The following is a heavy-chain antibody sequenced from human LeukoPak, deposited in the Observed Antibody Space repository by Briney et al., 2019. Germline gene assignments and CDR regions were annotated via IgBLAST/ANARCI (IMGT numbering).Heavy chain of an antibody. CDR2: ISYDGSNK. J-gene: IGHJ4*02. V-gene: IGHV3-30*03. D-gene: IGHD2-15*01. CDR3: ARTVDCSGGSCYFDY. CDR1: GFTFSSYG. Sequence: GGSLRLSCAASGFTFSSYGMHWVRQAPGKGLEWVAVISYDGSNKYYADSVKGRFTISRDNSKNTLYLQMNSLRAEGTAVYYCARTVDCSGGSCYFDYWGQGTLVTVSS.